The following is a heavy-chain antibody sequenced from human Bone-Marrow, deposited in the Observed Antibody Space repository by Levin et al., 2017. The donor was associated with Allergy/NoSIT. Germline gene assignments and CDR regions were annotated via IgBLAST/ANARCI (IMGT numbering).Heavy chain of an antibody. CDR3: SRDTFGPKDY. D-gene: IGHD3-16*01. CDR1: GFTLSTYW. V-gene: IGHV3-74*01. Sequence: GGSLRLSCAASGFTLSTYWMHWVRQVPGKGLVWVSRINEDGSRIDYADSVKGRFTISRDIAKNTLYLEMNSLRAEDTAVYYCSRDTFGPKDYWGQGTLVTVSS. CDR2: INEDGSRI. J-gene: IGHJ4*02.